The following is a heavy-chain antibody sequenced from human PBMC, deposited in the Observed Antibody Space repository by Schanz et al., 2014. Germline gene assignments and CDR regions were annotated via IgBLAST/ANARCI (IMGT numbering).Heavy chain of an antibody. J-gene: IGHJ5*01. CDR1: GFTFSNYA. Sequence: QVQLVESGGGVVRPGGSLRLSCAGSGFTFSNYAIHWVRQAPGKGLEWVGVISTDGNQQYYVDSVRGRFTISRDNSRKTLYLQMNSLRADDTAVYYCAKDLYNYGIFDSWGQGTLVTVSS. CDR2: ISTDGNQQ. V-gene: IGHV3-30*04. D-gene: IGHD3-16*01. CDR3: AKDLYNYGIFDS.